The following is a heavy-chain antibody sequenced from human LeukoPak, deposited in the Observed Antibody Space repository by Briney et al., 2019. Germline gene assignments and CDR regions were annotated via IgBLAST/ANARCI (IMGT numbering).Heavy chain of an antibody. CDR2: ISSSGSTI. CDR1: GFTFSSYV. CDR3: ARARLVGLPPFDY. V-gene: IGHV3-48*02. D-gene: IGHD2-15*01. Sequence: GGSLRLSCAASGFTFSSYVMSWVRQAPGKGLEWVSYISSSGSTIYYADSVKGRFTISRDNAKDSLYLQMNSLRDEDTAIYYCARARLVGLPPFDYWGQGTLVTVSS. J-gene: IGHJ4*02.